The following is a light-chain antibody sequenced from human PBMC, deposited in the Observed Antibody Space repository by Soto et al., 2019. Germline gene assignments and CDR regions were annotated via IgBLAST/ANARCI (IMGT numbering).Light chain of an antibody. CDR3: QQLNVNLL. CDR1: QSVSSN. V-gene: IGKV3-15*01. J-gene: IGKJ2*01. CDR2: GAS. Sequence: EIVMTQSPATLSVSPGERATLSCRASQSVSSNLAWYQQKPGQAPRLLIYGASTRATGIPARFSGSGSGTEFTLTISSLQPEDFVTYYCQQLNVNLLFGQGTKLEIK.